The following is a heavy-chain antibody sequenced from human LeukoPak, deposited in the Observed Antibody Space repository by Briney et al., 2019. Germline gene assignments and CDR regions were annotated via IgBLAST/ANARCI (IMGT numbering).Heavy chain of an antibody. CDR1: GYTFTTYY. J-gene: IGHJ4*02. D-gene: IGHD6-13*01. V-gene: IGHV1-46*01. Sequence: ASVKVSCKASGYTFTTYYLHWVRQAPGQGLEWMGLINPSGGSTSYAQKFQGRVTMTRDTSTSTVYMELSSLRSEDTAVYYCARIIAASATWDYWGKGTLVTVSS. CDR2: INPSGGST. CDR3: ARIIAASATWDY.